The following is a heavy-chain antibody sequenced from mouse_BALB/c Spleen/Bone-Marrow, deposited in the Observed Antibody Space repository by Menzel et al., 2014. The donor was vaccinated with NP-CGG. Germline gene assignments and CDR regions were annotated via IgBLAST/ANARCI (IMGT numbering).Heavy chain of an antibody. J-gene: IGHJ2*01. CDR3: TRGGNWEDFDY. V-gene: IGHV5-17*02. Sequence: EVQRVESGGGLVQPGGSRKLSCAASGFTFSSFGMHWVRQAPEKGLEWIAYISSDGGAIFYADTVKGRFTISRDNPKNTLFLQITSLRSEDTAIYFCTRGGNWEDFDYWGQGTTLTVSS. D-gene: IGHD4-1*01. CDR2: ISSDGGAI. CDR1: GFTFSSFG.